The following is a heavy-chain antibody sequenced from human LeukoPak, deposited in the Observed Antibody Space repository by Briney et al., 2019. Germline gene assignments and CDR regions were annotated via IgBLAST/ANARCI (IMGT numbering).Heavy chain of an antibody. CDR3: AREKSGSYYNWFDP. V-gene: IGHV4-38-2*02. CDR2: IYHSGST. D-gene: IGHD1-26*01. J-gene: IGHJ5*02. Sequence: PSETLSLTCTVSGYSISSGYYWGWIRQPPGKGLEWIGSIYHSGSTYYNPSLKSRVTISVDTSKNQFSLKLSSVTAADTAVYYCAREKSGSYYNWFDPWGQGTLVTVSS. CDR1: GYSISSGYY.